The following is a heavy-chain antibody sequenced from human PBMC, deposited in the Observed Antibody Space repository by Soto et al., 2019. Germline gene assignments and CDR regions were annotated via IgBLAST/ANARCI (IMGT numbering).Heavy chain of an antibody. CDR1: GGSISGSY. CDR3: ARESEDLTSNFDY. V-gene: IGHV4-59*12. Sequence: SETLSLTCGVSGGSISGSYWSWIRQSPGKGLEWLGYVYYTGSTNYSPSLRSRVSISVDTSKNEFSLRAEDTAVYYCARESEDLTSNFDYWGQGTLVTVSS. J-gene: IGHJ4*02. CDR2: VYYTGST.